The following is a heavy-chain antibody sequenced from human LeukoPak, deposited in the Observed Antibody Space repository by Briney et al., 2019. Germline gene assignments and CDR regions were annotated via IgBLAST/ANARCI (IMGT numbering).Heavy chain of an antibody. D-gene: IGHD5-24*01. CDR1: GGSLSGYS. V-gene: IGHV4-34*01. J-gene: IGHJ6*03. Sequence: SETLSLTCAVYGGSLSGYSWSWVRQPPGKGLEWIGEIDHSGSTNYNPSLKSRVTISVDTSKNQFSLKLISVTAADTAVYYCARVKETTTTFHYFDYYMDVWGKGTTVTVSS. CDR2: IDHSGST. CDR3: ARVKETTTTFHYFDYYMDV.